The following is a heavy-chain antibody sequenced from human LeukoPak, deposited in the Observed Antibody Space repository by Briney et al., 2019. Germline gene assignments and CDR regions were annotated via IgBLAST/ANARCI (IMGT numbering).Heavy chain of an antibody. CDR1: GFTFDDYA. CDR2: ISWNSGSI. Sequence: PGGSLRLSCAASGFTFDDYAMHWVRQAPGKGLEWVSGISWNSGSIGYADSVKGRFTISRDNAKNSLYLQMNSLRAGDTALYYCAKDNSRSGWTFYYYYGMDVWGQGTTVTVSS. D-gene: IGHD6-19*01. V-gene: IGHV3-9*01. CDR3: AKDNSRSGWTFYYYYGMDV. J-gene: IGHJ6*02.